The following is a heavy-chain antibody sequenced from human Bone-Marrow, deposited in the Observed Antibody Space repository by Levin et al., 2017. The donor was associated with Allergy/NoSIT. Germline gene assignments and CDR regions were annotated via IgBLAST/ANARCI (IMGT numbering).Heavy chain of an antibody. J-gene: IGHJ4*02. D-gene: IGHD2-8*02. Sequence: QPGGSLRLSCAASGFTMTTCAMNWVRQAPGEGLEWVSTISSSGDNTYYAASVKGRFTISRDIFRSTLYLQMNSLRADDTAVYYCAKDRWCDSARCPTDYWGQGTLVTVSS. CDR2: ISSSGDNT. V-gene: IGHV3-23*01. CDR3: AKDRWCDSARCPTDY. CDR1: GFTMTTCA.